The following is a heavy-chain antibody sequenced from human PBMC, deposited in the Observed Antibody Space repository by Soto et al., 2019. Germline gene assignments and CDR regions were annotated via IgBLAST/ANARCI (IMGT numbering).Heavy chain of an antibody. Sequence: VQLLESGGGLVQPGGSLRLSCVTSGFTFNTYAMRWVRQAPGKGLEWVSSISSGGTVTYYADSVRGRFSISRDNSKNTLYLQMSSLRAEDTAVYYCAKGRGGYSSAFDIWGQGTMLTVSS. CDR1: GFTFNTYA. J-gene: IGHJ3*02. CDR2: ISSGGTVT. D-gene: IGHD2-21*02. V-gene: IGHV3-23*01. CDR3: AKGRGGYSSAFDI.